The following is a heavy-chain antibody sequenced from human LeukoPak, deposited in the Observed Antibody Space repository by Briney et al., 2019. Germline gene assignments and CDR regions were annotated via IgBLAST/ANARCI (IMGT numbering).Heavy chain of an antibody. Sequence: GGSLRLSCAASGFTVSSKYMSWVRQAPGKGLEWVSVIYTAGSTHYADSVKGRFTISRDNSKNTLYLQMNSLRAEDTAVYYCARDRYSSGWYPQSFVYWGQGTLVTVSS. CDR1: GFTVSSKY. CDR2: IYTAGST. CDR3: ARDRYSSGWYPQSFVY. D-gene: IGHD6-19*01. V-gene: IGHV3-53*05. J-gene: IGHJ4*02.